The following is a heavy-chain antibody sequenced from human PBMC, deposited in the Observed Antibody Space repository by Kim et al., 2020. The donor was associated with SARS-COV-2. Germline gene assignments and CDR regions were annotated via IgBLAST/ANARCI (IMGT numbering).Heavy chain of an antibody. CDR2: INHSGST. V-gene: IGHV4-34*01. Sequence: SETLSLTCAVYGGSFSGYYWSWIRQPPGKGLEWIGEINHSGSTNYNPSLKSRVTISVDTSKNQFSLKLSSVTAADTAVYYCARGPSGKQQLAPTFGGGAFDIWGQGTMVTVSS. CDR1: GGSFSGYY. CDR3: ARGPSGKQQLAPTFGGGAFDI. J-gene: IGHJ3*02. D-gene: IGHD6-13*01.